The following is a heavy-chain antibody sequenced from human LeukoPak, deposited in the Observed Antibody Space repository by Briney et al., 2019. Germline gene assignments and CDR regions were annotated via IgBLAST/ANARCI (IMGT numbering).Heavy chain of an antibody. V-gene: IGHV3-74*01. D-gene: IGHD6-6*01. J-gene: IGHJ4*02. CDR2: INVDGSTT. CDR1: GFTFSISW. Sequence: TGGSLRLSCAASGFTFSISWMNWVRQAPGKGLVWVSRINVDGSTTVYADSVKGRFTISRDNAKNALYLQMNSLRAEDTAVYYCRHGNSSGDYWGQGTLVTVSS. CDR3: RHGNSSGDY.